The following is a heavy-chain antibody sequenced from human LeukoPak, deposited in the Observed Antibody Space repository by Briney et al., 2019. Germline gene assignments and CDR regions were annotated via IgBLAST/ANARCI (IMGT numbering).Heavy chain of an antibody. Sequence: SETLSLTCTVSGGSISSSSYYWGWIRQPPGKGLEWIGSIYYSGSTYYNPFLKSRVTISVDTSKNQFSLKLSSVTAADTAVYYCASDLTYYDFWSGYYLYNWFDPWGQGTLVTVSS. CDR1: GGSISSSSYY. CDR3: ASDLTYYDFWSGYYLYNWFDP. D-gene: IGHD3-3*01. J-gene: IGHJ5*02. CDR2: IYYSGST. V-gene: IGHV4-39*01.